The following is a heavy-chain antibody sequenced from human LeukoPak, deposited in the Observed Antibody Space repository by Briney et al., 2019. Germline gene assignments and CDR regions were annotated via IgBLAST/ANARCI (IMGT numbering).Heavy chain of an antibody. CDR1: ADSFSRHY. J-gene: IGHJ3*02. V-gene: IGHV4-59*11. CDR3: ARDLVTVTKGFDI. CDR2: ISYIGST. D-gene: IGHD4-17*01. Sequence: PSETLSLTCAVSADSFSRHYWTWIRQSPGKGLEWIGYISYIGSTNYNPSLKSRVTISIDTSKNQFSLKLRSVTAADTAVYYCARDLVTVTKGFDIWGQGTMVSVSS.